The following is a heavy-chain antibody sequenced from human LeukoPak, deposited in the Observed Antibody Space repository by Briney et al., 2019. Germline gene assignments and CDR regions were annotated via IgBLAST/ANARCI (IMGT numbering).Heavy chain of an antibody. J-gene: IGHJ3*02. CDR1: GFTFSSYS. D-gene: IGHD4-23*01. CDR2: ISSSSSYI. CDR3: ARDNFGYGGNFDAFDI. Sequence: GGSLRLSCAASGFTFSSYSMNWVRQAPGKGLGWVSSISSSSSYIYYADSVKGRFTISRDNAKNSLYLQMNSLRAEDTAVYYCARDNFGYGGNFDAFDIWGQGTMVTVSS. V-gene: IGHV3-21*01.